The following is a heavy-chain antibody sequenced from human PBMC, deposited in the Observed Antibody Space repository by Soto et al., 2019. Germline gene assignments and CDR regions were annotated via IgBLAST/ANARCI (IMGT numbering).Heavy chain of an antibody. V-gene: IGHV3-30*03. CDR2: ISYDGSNK. J-gene: IGHJ4*02. D-gene: IGHD6-6*01. CDR3: ARGTVPFDY. Sequence: GGSLRLSCAASGFTFSSYGMHWVRQAPGKGLEWVAVISYDGSNKYYADSVKGRFTISRDNSKNALYLQMNSLRAEDTAVYYCARGTVPFDYWGQGTLVTVSS. CDR1: GFTFSSYG.